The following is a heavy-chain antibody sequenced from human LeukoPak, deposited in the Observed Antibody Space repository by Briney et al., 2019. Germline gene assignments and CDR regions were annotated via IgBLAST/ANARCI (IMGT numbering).Heavy chain of an antibody. CDR2: IYTSGST. D-gene: IGHD3-22*01. Sequence: SQTLSLTCTVSGGSISIGSYYWSWIRQPAGKGLEWIGRIYTSGSTNYNPSLKSRVTISVDTSKNQFSLTLSSVTAADTAVYYCARLIVEVNCFDPWGQGTLVTVSS. V-gene: IGHV4-61*02. J-gene: IGHJ5*02. CDR3: ARLIVEVNCFDP. CDR1: GGSISIGSYY.